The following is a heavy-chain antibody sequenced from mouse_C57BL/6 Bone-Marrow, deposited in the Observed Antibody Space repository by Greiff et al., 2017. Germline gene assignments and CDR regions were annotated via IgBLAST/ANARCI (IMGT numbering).Heavy chain of an antibody. V-gene: IGHV3-6*01. Sequence: VQVVESGPGLVKPSQSLSLTCSVTGYSITSGYYWNWIRQFPGNKLEWMGYISYDGSNNYNPSLKNRISITRDTSKNQFFLKLNSVTTEDTATYYCAGGATAPWYFDVWGTGTTVTVSS. CDR1: GYSITSGYY. CDR2: ISYDGSN. D-gene: IGHD1-2*01. J-gene: IGHJ1*03. CDR3: AGGATAPWYFDV.